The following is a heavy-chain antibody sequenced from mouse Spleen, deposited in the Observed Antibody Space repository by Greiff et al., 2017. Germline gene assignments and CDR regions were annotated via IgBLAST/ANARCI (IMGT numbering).Heavy chain of an antibody. CDR2: IHPNSGST. CDR1: GYTFTSYW. D-gene: IGHD1-2*01. Sequence: QVQLKQPGAELVKPGASVKLSCKASGYTFTSYWMHWVKQRPGQGLEWIGMIHPNSGSTNYNEKFKSKATLTVDKSSSTAYMQLSSLTSEDSAVYYCARSHYGLGAWFAYWGQGTLVTVSA. CDR3: ARSHYGLGAWFAY. J-gene: IGHJ3*01. V-gene: IGHV1-64*01.